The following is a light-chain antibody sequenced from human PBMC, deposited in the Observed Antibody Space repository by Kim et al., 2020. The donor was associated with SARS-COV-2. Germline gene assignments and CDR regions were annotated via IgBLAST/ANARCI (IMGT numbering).Light chain of an antibody. CDR3: QHSYSTPRT. V-gene: IGKV1-39*01. J-gene: IGKJ1*01. CDR2: AAS. CDR1: QSINNY. Sequence: AAVGDRVTITCRANQSINNYLSWYQQKPGKAPNLLIYAASSLQSGVPSRFSGSGSGTDFTLTISSLQPEDFATYYCQHSYSTPRTFGQGTKVDIK.